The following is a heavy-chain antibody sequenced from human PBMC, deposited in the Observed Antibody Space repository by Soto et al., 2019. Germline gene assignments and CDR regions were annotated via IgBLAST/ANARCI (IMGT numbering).Heavy chain of an antibody. V-gene: IGHV1-46*01. Sequence: ASVKVSCKASGYTFTSYYMHWVRQAPGQGLEWMGMINPSFGRANYAQKFQGRVTITADASTSTAYMELSSLRSEDTAVYYCAVEYSSSSAYYYYGMDVWGQGTTVTVSS. D-gene: IGHD6-6*01. CDR1: GYTFTSYY. CDR2: INPSFGRA. J-gene: IGHJ6*02. CDR3: AVEYSSSSAYYYYGMDV.